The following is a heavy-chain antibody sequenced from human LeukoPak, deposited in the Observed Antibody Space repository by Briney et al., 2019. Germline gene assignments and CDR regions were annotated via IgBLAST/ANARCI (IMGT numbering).Heavy chain of an antibody. CDR3: AKGMTAFRAKDRQFDY. V-gene: IGHV3-48*03. D-gene: IGHD5-18*01. CDR2: ISKSGRTI. J-gene: IGHJ4*02. CDR1: GFTFSSYE. Sequence: GGSLRLSCAASGFTFSSYEMHWVRQAPGKGLEWVSYISKSGRTIYYADSVKGRFTISRDNSKNTLYLQMNSLRAEDTAVYYCAKGMTAFRAKDRQFDYWGQGTLVTVSS.